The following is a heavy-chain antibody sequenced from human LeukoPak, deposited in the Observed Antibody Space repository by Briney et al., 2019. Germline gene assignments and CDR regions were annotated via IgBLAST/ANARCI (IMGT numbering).Heavy chain of an antibody. J-gene: IGHJ4*02. CDR2: IRYDGSNK. CDR1: GFTFSSYG. CDR3: AKDPQLYDFWSGYSYRVDY. Sequence: GGSLRLSCAASGFTFSSYGMHWVRQAPGKGLEWVAFIRYDGSNKYYADSVKGRFTISRDNSKNTLYLQMNSLRAEDTAVYYCAKDPQLYDFWSGYSYRVDYWGQGTLVTVSS. V-gene: IGHV3-30*02. D-gene: IGHD3-3*01.